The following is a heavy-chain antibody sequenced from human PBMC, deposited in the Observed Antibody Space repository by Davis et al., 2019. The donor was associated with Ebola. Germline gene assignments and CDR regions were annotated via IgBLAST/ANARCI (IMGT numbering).Heavy chain of an antibody. CDR3: ATTLEFTSGELYRRYGMYV. D-gene: IGHD3-10*01. CDR2: IIPMFGTP. CDR1: GGPFSNYA. V-gene: IGHV1-69*13. J-gene: IGHJ6*02. Sequence: AASVKVSCKASGGPFSNYAISWVRQAPGQGLEWMGGIIPMFGTPNYAQKFHGRVTITAEEFTSTVYMELSGLSSEDTAVYYCATTLEFTSGELYRRYGMYVWGQGTTVTVSS.